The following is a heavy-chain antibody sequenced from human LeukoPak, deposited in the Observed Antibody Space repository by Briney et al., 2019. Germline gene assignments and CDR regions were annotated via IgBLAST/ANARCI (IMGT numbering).Heavy chain of an antibody. D-gene: IGHD6-6*01. CDR1: GYSIRSGYY. Sequence: SETLSLTCAVSGYSIRSGYYWGCSRQPPGLGLEWIGSIYHTGSTYYTPSLKNRVTISVDTSKNQFSLKLTSMTAADTAVYYCARAARFWGQGTLATVSS. CDR3: ARAARF. CDR2: IYHTGST. J-gene: IGHJ4*02. V-gene: IGHV4-38-2*01.